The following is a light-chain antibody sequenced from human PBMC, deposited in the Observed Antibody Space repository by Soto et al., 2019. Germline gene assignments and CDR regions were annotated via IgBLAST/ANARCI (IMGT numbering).Light chain of an antibody. CDR3: QQRNNWPPIT. Sequence: EIVMTQSPATLSVSPVERATLSCRASQSISSNLAWYQQKPGQAPRLLIHGASTRATGFPARFSGSGSGTDFTLTIDNLEPEDFAIYYCQQRNNWPPITFGQGTRLEIK. J-gene: IGKJ5*01. CDR1: QSISSN. CDR2: GAS. V-gene: IGKV3-15*01.